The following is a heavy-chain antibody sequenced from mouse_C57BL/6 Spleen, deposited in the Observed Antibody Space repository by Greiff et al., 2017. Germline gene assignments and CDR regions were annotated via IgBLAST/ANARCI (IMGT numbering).Heavy chain of an antibody. CDR3: ARDYDYDPWFAY. CDR2: INPGSGGT. Sequence: QVQLQQSGAELVRPGTSVKVSCKASGYAFTNYLIEWVKQRPGQGLEWIGVINPGSGGTNYNEKFKGKATLTADKSSSTASMQLSSLTSEDSAVYFCARDYDYDPWFAYWGQGTLVTVSA. D-gene: IGHD2-4*01. V-gene: IGHV1-54*01. J-gene: IGHJ3*01. CDR1: GYAFTNYL.